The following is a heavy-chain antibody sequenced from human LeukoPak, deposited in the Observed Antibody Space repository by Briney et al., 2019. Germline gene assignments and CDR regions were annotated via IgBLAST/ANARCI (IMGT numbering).Heavy chain of an antibody. CDR2: IYSGGST. J-gene: IGHJ4*02. Sequence: GGSLRLSCAASGFTVSSNYMSWVRQAPGKGLEWVSVIYSGGSTYYADSVKGRFTISRDNSKNTLYLQMNSLRAEDTAVYYCASLVVPAARQDYWGQGALVTVSS. CDR3: ASLVVPAARQDY. CDR1: GFTVSSNY. V-gene: IGHV3-53*01. D-gene: IGHD2-2*01.